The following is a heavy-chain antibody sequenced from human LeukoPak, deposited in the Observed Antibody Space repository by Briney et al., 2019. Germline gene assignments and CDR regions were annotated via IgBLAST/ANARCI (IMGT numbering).Heavy chain of an antibody. CDR1: GNYW. J-gene: IGHJ4*02. CDR2: INSDGSWT. Sequence: GGSLRPSCAASGNYWMHWVRQVPGKGLVWVSHINSDGSWTSYADSVKGRFTISKDNAKNTVYLQMNSLRAEDTAVYYCVSFYETYWGRGTLVTVSS. CDR3: VSFYETY. D-gene: IGHD2/OR15-2a*01. V-gene: IGHV3-74*01.